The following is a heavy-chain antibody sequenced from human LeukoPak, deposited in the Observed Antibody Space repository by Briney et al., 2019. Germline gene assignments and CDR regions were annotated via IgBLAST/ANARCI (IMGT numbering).Heavy chain of an antibody. V-gene: IGHV4-59*01. CDR2: IYYSGSI. CDR1: GGSISSYY. D-gene: IGHD5-18*01. CDR3: ARSGYSYDYAFDI. Sequence: PSETLSLTCTVSGGSISSYYWSWIRQPPGKGLEWIGYIYYSGSINYNPCLKSRVTISVDTSKNQFSLKLSSVTAADTAVYYCARSGYSYDYAFDIWGQGTMVTVSS. J-gene: IGHJ3*02.